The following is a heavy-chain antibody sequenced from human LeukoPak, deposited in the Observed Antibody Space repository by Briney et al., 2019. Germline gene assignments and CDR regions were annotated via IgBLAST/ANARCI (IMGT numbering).Heavy chain of an antibody. CDR2: INPNSGGA. D-gene: IGHD5-18*01. CDR1: GYTFTGYY. Sequence: ASVKVSCKASGYTFTGYYMHWVRQAPGQGLEWMGWINPNSGGANYAQKFQGRVTMTRDTSISTAYMELSRLRSDGTAVYYCARDVGYSYGYMDESDYWGQGTLVTVSS. CDR3: ARDVGYSYGYMDESDY. J-gene: IGHJ4*02. V-gene: IGHV1-2*02.